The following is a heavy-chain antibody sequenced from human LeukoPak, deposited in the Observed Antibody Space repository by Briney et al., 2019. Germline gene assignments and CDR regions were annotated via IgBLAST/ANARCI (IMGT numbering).Heavy chain of an antibody. J-gene: IGHJ4*02. CDR3: ARDAPGTVTNDY. CDR2: ISRSGSTI. Sequence: GGSLRLSCAASGFTFSSYEMNWVRQAPGKGLEWVSYISRSGSTIYYADPVKGRFTISRDNAKNSLYLQMNSLRAEDTAVYYCARDAPGTVTNDYWGQGTLVTVSS. D-gene: IGHD4-17*01. CDR1: GFTFSSYE. V-gene: IGHV3-48*03.